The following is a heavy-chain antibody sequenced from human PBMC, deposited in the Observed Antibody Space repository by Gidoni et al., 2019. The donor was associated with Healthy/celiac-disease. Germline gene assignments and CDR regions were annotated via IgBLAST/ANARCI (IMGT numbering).Heavy chain of an antibody. CDR3: ARDPWDY. Sequence: QVQLVQSGAEVKKPGASVKVSCKASGYTFTGYYMHWVRQAPGQGLEWMGWINPNSGGTNSAQKFQGRVSMTRDTSISTAYMELSSLRSDDTAVYYCARDPWDYWGQGTLVTVSS. J-gene: IGHJ4*02. CDR2: INPNSGGT. V-gene: IGHV1-2*02. CDR1: GYTFTGYY.